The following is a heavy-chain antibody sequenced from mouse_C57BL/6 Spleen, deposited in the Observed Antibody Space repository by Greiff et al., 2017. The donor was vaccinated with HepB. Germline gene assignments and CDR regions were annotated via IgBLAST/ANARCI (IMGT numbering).Heavy chain of an antibody. J-gene: IGHJ1*03. CDR3: ARWKGSSYWYFDV. V-gene: IGHV1-26*01. Sequence: EVQLQQSGPELVKPGASVKISCKASGYTFTDYYMNWVKQSHGKSLEWIGDINPNNGGTSYNQKFKGKATLTVDKSSSTAYMELRSLTSEDSAVYYCARWKGSSYWYFDVWGTGTTVTVSS. CDR2: INPNNGGT. D-gene: IGHD1-1*01. CDR1: GYTFTDYY.